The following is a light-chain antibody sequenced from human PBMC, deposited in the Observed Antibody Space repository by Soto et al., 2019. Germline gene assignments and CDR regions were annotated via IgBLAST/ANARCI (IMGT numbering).Light chain of an antibody. CDR3: AAWDDSLSGRL. Sequence: QSVLTQPPSASGTPGQRVTISCSGSSSNIGTNYVYWYQQLPGTAPNLLISRNNQRPSGVPDRFSGSKSGTSASLAISGLRSEDEADYYCAAWDDSLSGRLFGGGTKLTVL. CDR1: SSNIGTNY. CDR2: RNN. V-gene: IGLV1-47*01. J-gene: IGLJ2*01.